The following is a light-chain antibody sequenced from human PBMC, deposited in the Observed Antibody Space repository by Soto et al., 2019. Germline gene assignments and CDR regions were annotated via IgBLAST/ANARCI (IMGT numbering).Light chain of an antibody. J-gene: IGKJ1*01. CDR1: RSIRSN. CDR2: TXS. CDR3: QQSYSTPWT. V-gene: IGKV1-39*01. Sequence: IQISLYPSALSESVGDRVTIIXRASRSIRSNLNWYQQKLGKAPKIXXDTXSSLQRGGPSRLSGSGSGTDFTLTISSLQPEDFATYYCQQSYSTPWTFGQGTKVDIK.